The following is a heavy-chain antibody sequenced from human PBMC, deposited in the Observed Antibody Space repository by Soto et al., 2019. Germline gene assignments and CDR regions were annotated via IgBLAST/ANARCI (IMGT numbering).Heavy chain of an antibody. CDR2: ISYDGSNK. D-gene: IGHD3-22*01. Sequence: GGSLRLSCAASGFTFSSYGMHWVRQAPGKGLKWVAVISYDGSNKYYADSVKGRFTISRDNSKNTLYLQMNSLRAEDTAVYYCAKDGDTYYYDSSFWFDYWGQGTLVTVSS. CDR1: GFTFSSYG. V-gene: IGHV3-30*18. CDR3: AKDGDTYYYDSSFWFDY. J-gene: IGHJ4*02.